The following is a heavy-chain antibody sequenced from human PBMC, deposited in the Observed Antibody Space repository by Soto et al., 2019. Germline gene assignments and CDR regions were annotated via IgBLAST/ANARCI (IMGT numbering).Heavy chain of an antibody. CDR3: ARCSGCYGQCYFDC. Sequence: VQLVETGGGLIQPGGSLRLSCAASGFIVSSSYMSWVRQAPGKGLEWVSVIYSDGRTYYADSVKGRFTISRDNSKNTLYLQMNSLSAEGTAVYYCARCSGCYGQCYFDCWGQGTLVPVSS. CDR2: IYSDGRT. J-gene: IGHJ4*02. CDR1: GFIVSSSY. V-gene: IGHV3-53*02. D-gene: IGHD6-25*01.